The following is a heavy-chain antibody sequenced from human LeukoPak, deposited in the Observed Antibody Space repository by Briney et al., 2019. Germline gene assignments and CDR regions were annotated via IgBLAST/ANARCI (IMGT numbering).Heavy chain of an antibody. V-gene: IGHV3-73*01. J-gene: IGHJ6*02. CDR1: GFTFSGSA. CDR2: IRSKTKTYAT. CDR3: TRGSQSDDYYGMDV. Sequence: PGGSLRLSCAASGFTFSGSAMHWVRQASGKGLEWVGRIRSKTKTYATAYAASVKGRFTISRDDSKNTAYLQMNSLKTEETAVYYCTRGSQSDDYYGMDVWGQGTTVTVSS.